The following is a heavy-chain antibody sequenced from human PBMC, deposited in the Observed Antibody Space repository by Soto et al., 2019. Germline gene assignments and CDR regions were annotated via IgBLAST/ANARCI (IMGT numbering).Heavy chain of an antibody. Sequence: QVQLVQSGAEVKKPGASVKVSCKASGYTFTSYDINWVRQATGQGLEWMGWMNPNSGNTVYAQKFQGRVTMTRNASVSTAYMELSSLRSEGTAVYYCARERSSGWYVDYWGQGTLVTVSS. CDR2: MNPNSGNT. CDR1: GYTFTSYD. D-gene: IGHD6-19*01. V-gene: IGHV1-8*01. J-gene: IGHJ4*02. CDR3: ARERSSGWYVDY.